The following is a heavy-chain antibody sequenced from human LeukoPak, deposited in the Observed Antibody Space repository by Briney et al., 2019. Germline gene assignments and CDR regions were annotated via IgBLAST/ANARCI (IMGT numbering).Heavy chain of an antibody. J-gene: IGHJ4*02. CDR2: IIPIFGTA. D-gene: IGHD3-10*01. Sequence: ASVTVSCKASGGTFSSYPISWVRRAPGQGLEWMGGIIPIFGTANYAQKFQGRVTITADESTSTAYMELSSLRSEDTAVPYCARGAFGSGSLWGQGPLVTVSS. CDR1: GGTFSSYP. CDR3: ARGAFGSGSL. V-gene: IGHV1-69*13.